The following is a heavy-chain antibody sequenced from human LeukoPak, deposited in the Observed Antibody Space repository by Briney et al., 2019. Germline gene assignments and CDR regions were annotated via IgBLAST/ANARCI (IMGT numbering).Heavy chain of an antibody. CDR3: ARELTHTLWFGESILPGYYGMDV. CDR1: GYTFTSYG. CDR2: ISAYNGNT. D-gene: IGHD3-10*01. Sequence: ASVKVSCKASGYTFTSYGISWVRQAPGQGLEWMGWISAYNGNTNYAQKLQGRVTMTTDTSTSTAYMELRSLRSEDTAVYYCARELTHTLWFGESILPGYYGMDVWGKGTTVTVSS. V-gene: IGHV1-18*01. J-gene: IGHJ6*04.